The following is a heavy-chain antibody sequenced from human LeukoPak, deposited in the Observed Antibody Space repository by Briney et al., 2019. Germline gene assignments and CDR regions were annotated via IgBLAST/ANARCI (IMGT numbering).Heavy chain of an antibody. J-gene: IGHJ6*02. V-gene: IGHV3-30*18. D-gene: IGHD2/OR15-2a*01. CDR3: AKPLATKIIGWRYYGMDV. Sequence: GRSLRLSCAASGFTFSTFGMHWVRQAPGKGLEWVALISFEGSNKYYVDSVKGRFTISRDNSKNTLSLQMNNLRAEDTAVYYCAKPLATKIIGWRYYGMDVWGQGTTATVSS. CDR1: GFTFSTFG. CDR2: ISFEGSNK.